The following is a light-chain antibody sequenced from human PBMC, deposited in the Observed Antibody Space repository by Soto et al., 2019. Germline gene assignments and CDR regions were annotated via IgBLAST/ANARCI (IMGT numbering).Light chain of an antibody. Sequence: EIVLTQSPGTLSLTPGERATLSCRASQSVSSSHLAWYQQRPGQAPRLLIYGTSSRATGIPDRFSGSGSEPDFTLTISRLEPEDFAVYYCQQYETSPLWTFGQGTKVEVK. CDR2: GTS. CDR3: QQYETSPLWT. CDR1: QSVSSSH. V-gene: IGKV3-20*01. J-gene: IGKJ1*01.